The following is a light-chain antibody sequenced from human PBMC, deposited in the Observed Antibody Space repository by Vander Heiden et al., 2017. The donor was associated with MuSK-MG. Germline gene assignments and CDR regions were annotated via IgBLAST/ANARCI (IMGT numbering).Light chain of an antibody. J-gene: IGKJ4*01. CDR3: LQTHRTPFT. V-gene: IGKV1-39*01. Sequence: DIQMTHSPSSLSASLGDRVPVTCRASQSISNSLNWYQQKSGKAPKLLVFLASSLQSGVPSRFSGSGSGTNFTLTISNLAPEDFATYYCLQTHRTPFTFGGGTRVEI. CDR2: LAS. CDR1: QSISNS.